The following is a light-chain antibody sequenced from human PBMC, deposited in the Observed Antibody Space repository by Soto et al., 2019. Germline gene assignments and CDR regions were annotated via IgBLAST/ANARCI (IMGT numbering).Light chain of an antibody. V-gene: IGKV3-15*01. J-gene: IGKJ4*01. CDR2: GAS. CDR1: QSVGSN. CDR3: QQYKIWLEG. Sequence: EIVMTQSPATLSVSPGERAALSCRASQSVGSNLAWYQQKPGQAPTLLIYGASTRATVIPARFSGSGSGTEFTITISSLQAEDLAIYYCQQYKIWLEGFCGGTQVEIK.